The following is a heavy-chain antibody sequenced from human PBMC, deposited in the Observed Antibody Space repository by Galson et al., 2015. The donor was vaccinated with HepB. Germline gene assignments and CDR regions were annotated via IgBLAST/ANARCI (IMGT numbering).Heavy chain of an antibody. D-gene: IGHD2-15*01. CDR3: ASHHGYCRGDKCFEGFDI. V-gene: IGHV3-11*01. CDR1: GFTFSNYY. J-gene: IGHJ3*02. CDR2: ISHNGGNI. Sequence: SLRLSCAASGFTFSNYYMIWIRQAPGKGLEWISYISHNGGNIYYSDSVRGRFTISRDNAKNSLYLQMNSLRVEEKAVYYCASHHGYCRGDKCFEGFDIWGQGTMVTVSS.